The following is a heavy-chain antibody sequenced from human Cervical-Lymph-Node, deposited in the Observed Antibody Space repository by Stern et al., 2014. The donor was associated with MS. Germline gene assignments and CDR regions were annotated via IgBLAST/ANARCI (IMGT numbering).Heavy chain of an antibody. Sequence: QVQLVQSGAEVRKPGASVKVSCKTSGYTFTRYDIHWVRQAPGQGLEWIGLIVPGVGSTTYAQTWRGRVSMTRDTSATTVYMELSSLRSEDTAVYYCARSGLGGAVGSWGQGTLVTVSA. V-gene: IGHV1-46*04. CDR1: GYTFTRYD. J-gene: IGHJ5*02. D-gene: IGHD3-10*01. CDR2: IVPGVGST. CDR3: ARSGLGGAVGS.